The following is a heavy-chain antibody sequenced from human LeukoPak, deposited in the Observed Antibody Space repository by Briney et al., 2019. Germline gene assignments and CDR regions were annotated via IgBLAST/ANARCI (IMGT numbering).Heavy chain of an antibody. CDR3: ARDHIVLNYYYGMDV. Sequence: GGTLRLSCAACGFTFSSYAMQGVRQARGKGREYVSAISSNGGSTYYANSVKGRFTISRDNSKNTLYLQMGSLRAEDMAVYYCARDHIVLNYYYGMDVWGQGTTVTVSS. CDR2: ISSNGGST. D-gene: IGHD1-26*01. CDR1: GFTFSSYA. V-gene: IGHV3-64*01. J-gene: IGHJ6*02.